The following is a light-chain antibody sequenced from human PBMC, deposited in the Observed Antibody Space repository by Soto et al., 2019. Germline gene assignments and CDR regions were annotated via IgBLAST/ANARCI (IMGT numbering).Light chain of an antibody. CDR3: QPGSYWPA. J-gene: IGKJ2*01. Sequence: IVLTQSPATLSLSPGQGATLSCRASQSISTNLAWYQQKRGQPPRLLIYDASNRASGIPARFSGSGSGTDVTLPISSLEPEDSALYYCQPGSYWPAFGQGTKLDIE. CDR2: DAS. CDR1: QSISTN. V-gene: IGKV3-11*01.